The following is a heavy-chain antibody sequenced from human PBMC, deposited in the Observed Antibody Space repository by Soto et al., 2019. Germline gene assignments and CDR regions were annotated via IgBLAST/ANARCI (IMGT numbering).Heavy chain of an antibody. CDR3: ARSYCSGGSCYSQGVNAFDI. CDR1: GGTFSSYT. V-gene: IGHV1-69*02. J-gene: IGHJ3*02. CDR2: IIPILGIA. D-gene: IGHD2-15*01. Sequence: SVKVSCKASGGTFSSYTISWVRQAPGQGLEWMGRIIPILGIANYAQKFQGRVTITADKSTSTAYMELSSLRSEDTAVYYCARSYCSGGSCYSQGVNAFDIWGQGTMVTVSS.